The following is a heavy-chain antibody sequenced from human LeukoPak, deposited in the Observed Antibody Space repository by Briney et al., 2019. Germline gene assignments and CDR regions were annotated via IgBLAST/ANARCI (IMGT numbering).Heavy chain of an antibody. J-gene: IGHJ4*02. CDR2: IYYSGST. V-gene: IGHV4-61*05. Sequence: SETLSLTCTVSGGSISSSSYYWGWIRQPPGKGLEWIGYIYYSGSTNYNPSLKSRVTISVDTSRNQFSLKLSSVTAADTAVYYCASFKGRGAVDYWGQGTLVTVSS. CDR1: GGSISSSSYY. D-gene: IGHD1-26*01. CDR3: ASFKGRGAVDY.